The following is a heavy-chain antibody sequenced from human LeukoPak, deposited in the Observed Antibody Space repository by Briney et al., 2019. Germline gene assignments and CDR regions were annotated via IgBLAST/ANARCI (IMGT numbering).Heavy chain of an antibody. D-gene: IGHD5-24*01. CDR2: ISWNGGSI. Sequence: HPGGSLRLSCAASGFTFDDYAMHWVRQAPGKGLEWVSGISWNGGSIGYADSVKGRFTISRDNAKNSLYLQMNSLRAEDTALYYCAKDNGLLEMATIVTAFDYWGQGTLVTVSS. J-gene: IGHJ4*02. CDR1: GFTFDDYA. V-gene: IGHV3-9*01. CDR3: AKDNGLLEMATIVTAFDY.